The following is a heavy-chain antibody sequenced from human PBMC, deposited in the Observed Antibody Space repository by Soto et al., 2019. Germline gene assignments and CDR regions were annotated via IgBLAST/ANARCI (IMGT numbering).Heavy chain of an antibody. CDR1: GDSVSRSSAV. CDR2: TYYTSKWNN. Sequence: SQTLSLTCAISGDSVSRSSAVWNWIRQSPSRGLEWLGRTYYTSKWNNYYAVSVKSRITINADTSKNQFSLKLSSVTAADTAVYYCARGSLRVAATPYNWFDPWGQGTLVTVSS. CDR3: ARGSLRVAATPYNWFDP. D-gene: IGHD2-15*01. V-gene: IGHV6-1*01. J-gene: IGHJ5*02.